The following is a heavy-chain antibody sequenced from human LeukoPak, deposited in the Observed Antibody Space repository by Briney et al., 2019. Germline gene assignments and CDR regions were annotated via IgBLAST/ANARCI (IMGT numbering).Heavy chain of an antibody. CDR2: INPNSGGT. Sequence: GASVKVSCKASGYTFTGYYMHWVRQAPGQGLEWMGWINPNSGGTNYAQKLQGRVTMTTDTSTSTAYMELRSLRSDDTAVYYCARDIKVDTAMVLGWVWFDPWGQGTLVTVSS. CDR3: ARDIKVDTAMVLGWVWFDP. J-gene: IGHJ5*02. V-gene: IGHV1-2*02. D-gene: IGHD5-18*01. CDR1: GYTFTGYY.